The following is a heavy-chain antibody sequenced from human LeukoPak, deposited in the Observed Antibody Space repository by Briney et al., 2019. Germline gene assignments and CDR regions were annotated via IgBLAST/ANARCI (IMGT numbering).Heavy chain of an antibody. J-gene: IGHJ4*02. CDR1: GFTFSSYG. CDR3: AKDEFYYDRSGYSYFDY. CDR2: ISYDGSNK. Sequence: PGGSLRLSRAASGFTFSSYGMHWVRQAPGKGLEWVAVISYDGSNKYYADSVKGRFTISRDNSKNTLYLQMNSLRAEDTAVYYCAKDEFYYDRSGYSYFDYWGQGTLVTVSS. V-gene: IGHV3-30*18. D-gene: IGHD3-22*01.